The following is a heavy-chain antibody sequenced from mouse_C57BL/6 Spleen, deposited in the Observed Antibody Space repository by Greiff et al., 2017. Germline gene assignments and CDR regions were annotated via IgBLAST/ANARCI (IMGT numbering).Heavy chain of an antibody. D-gene: IGHD1-1*01. CDR1: GYTFTSYW. J-gene: IGHJ2*01. V-gene: IGHV1-64*01. Sequence: QVQLQQPGAELVKPGASVTLSCTASGYTFTSYWMHWVKQRPGQGLEWIGMIHPNSGSTNYNEKFKSKATLTVDKSSSTAYMQLSSLTSEDSAVYYCARGAPYYGSSYDYWGKGTTLTVSS. CDR3: ARGAPYYGSSYDY. CDR2: IHPNSGST.